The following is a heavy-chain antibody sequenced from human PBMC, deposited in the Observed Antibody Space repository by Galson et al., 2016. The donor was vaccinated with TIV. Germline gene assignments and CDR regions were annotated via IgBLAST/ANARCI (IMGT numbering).Heavy chain of an antibody. J-gene: IGHJ6*02. CDR3: AKVPSSGFSYYYGIDV. CDR2: ISAGGGRT. Sequence: SLRLSCAASGFTFSSFAVSWVRQAPGKGLEWVSGISAGGGRTNYAESVKGRFTISRDNPKNTLYLQMSSLRAEDTAVYFCAKVPSSGFSYYYGIDVWGQGTTVTVA. V-gene: IGHV3-23*01. D-gene: IGHD6-19*01. CDR1: GFTFSSFA.